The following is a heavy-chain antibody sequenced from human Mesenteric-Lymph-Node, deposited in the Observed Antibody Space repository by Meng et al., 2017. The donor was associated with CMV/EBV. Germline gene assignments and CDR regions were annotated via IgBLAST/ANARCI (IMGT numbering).Heavy chain of an antibody. CDR1: GFSFSNYA. CDR3: AKESAVASTLHYYYGMDV. D-gene: IGHD2-15*01. J-gene: IGHJ6*02. V-gene: IGHV3-23*01. Sequence: GESLKISCAASGFSFSNYAMSWVRQAPGKGLEWVSGISGSGATTYNADSVKGRFTISSGNSKNTLYLQMNSLRAEATATYYCAKESAVASTLHYYYGMDVWGQGTTVTVSS. CDR2: ISGSGATT.